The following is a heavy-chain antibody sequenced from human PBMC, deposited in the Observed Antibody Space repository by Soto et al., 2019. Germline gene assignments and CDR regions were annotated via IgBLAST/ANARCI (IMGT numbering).Heavy chain of an antibody. CDR3: ARVRISGREFEY. D-gene: IGHD3-3*02. CDR1: GYIFTTYS. V-gene: IGHV1-46*01. CDR2: VDPRDGST. J-gene: IGHJ4*02. Sequence: QVQLVQSGAEMKRPGASVILSCKASGYIFTTYSIHWVRQTAGQGLEWMAKVDPRDGSTGYAQKFRGRGSMAWDTSTGTVSMEVSSLTSDDTATYDCARVRISGREFEYWGQGTQVTVSS.